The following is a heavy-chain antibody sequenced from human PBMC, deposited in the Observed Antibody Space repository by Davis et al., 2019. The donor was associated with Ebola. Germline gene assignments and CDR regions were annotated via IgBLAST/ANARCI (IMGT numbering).Heavy chain of an antibody. Sequence: MPGGSLRLSCTVSGGSISSYYWSWIRQPPGKGLEWIGYIYYSGSTNYNPSLKRRVTIPVATSKNQFSLKLRSMTAADTAVYYCARSGVVVVPARRRRFDPWGQGTLVTVSS. D-gene: IGHD2-2*01. V-gene: IGHV4-59*08. CDR3: ARSGVVVVPARRRRFDP. CDR2: IYYSGST. J-gene: IGHJ5*02. CDR1: GGSISSYY.